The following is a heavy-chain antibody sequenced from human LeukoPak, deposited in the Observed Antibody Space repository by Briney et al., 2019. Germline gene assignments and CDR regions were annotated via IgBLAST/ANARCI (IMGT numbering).Heavy chain of an antibody. CDR3: ARGGRDDILTDFDY. D-gene: IGHD3-9*01. J-gene: IGHJ4*02. V-gene: IGHV1-18*01. CDR2: ISAYNGNT. CDR1: GYTFTSYG. Sequence: GASVKVSCKASGYTFTSYGISWVRQAPGQGLEWMGWISAYNGNTNYAQKFQGRVTMTRNTSISTAYMELSSLRSEDTAVYYCARGGRDDILTDFDYWGQGTLVTVSS.